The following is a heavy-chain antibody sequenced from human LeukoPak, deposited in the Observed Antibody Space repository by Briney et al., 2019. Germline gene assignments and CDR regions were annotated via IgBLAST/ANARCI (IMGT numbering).Heavy chain of an antibody. CDR3: VTKLYVSHHTHAFDI. V-gene: IGHV3-23*01. Sequence: PGGSLRPSCTASGFTFSNYPINFVRQAPGKGLDWVSAISGSGTTIYYADAVRGRFTISRDNSKNTVYLQMNSLRAEDTALYYCVTKLYVSHHTHAFDIWGQGTMVTVSP. CDR1: GFTFSNYP. D-gene: IGHD3-16*01. J-gene: IGHJ3*02. CDR2: ISGSGTTI.